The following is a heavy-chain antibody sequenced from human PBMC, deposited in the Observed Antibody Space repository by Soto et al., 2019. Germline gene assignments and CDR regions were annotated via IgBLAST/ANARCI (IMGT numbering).Heavy chain of an antibody. CDR2: ISGKTAKT. D-gene: IGHD2-2*01. CDR1: GYTFTSYG. J-gene: IGHJ6*02. CDR3: ARVSREIILVGMDV. V-gene: IGHV1-18*04. Sequence: QVQLVQSGAEVKKPGASVKVSCKASGYTFTSYGISWVRQAPGQGLEWMGWISGKTAKTNYAQNLQGRVTITTDTSTSTAYMELRSLRSDDTAVYYCARVSREIILVGMDVWGQVTTVTVSS.